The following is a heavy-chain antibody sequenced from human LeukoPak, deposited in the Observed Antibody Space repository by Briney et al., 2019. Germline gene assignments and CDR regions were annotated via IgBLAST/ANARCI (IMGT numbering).Heavy chain of an antibody. CDR2: IYDSGSS. D-gene: IGHD3-16*01. J-gene: IGHJ6*03. CDR1: GGSISRGGYH. Sequence: SQTLSLTCSVSGGSISRGGYHWSWIRQPPGKGLEWIGYIYDSGSSYHNPSLKSRVTISVDTSKNQFSLKLNSVTATDTAVYYCARDSFEGGYYYYLDVWGKGTTVTVSS. V-gene: IGHV4-30-2*01. CDR3: ARDSFEGGYYYYLDV.